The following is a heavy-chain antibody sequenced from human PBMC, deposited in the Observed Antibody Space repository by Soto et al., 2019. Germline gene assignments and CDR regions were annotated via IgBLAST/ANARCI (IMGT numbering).Heavy chain of an antibody. CDR2: INPNSGGT. CDR3: AKGPMEYLFSRDHSGGSCYSNY. D-gene: IGHD2-15*01. J-gene: IGHJ4*02. Sequence: GASVKVSCKASGHTFTGYYMHWVRQAPGQGLEWMGWINPNSGGTNYAQKFQGWVTMTRDTSISTAYMELSRLRSDDTAVYYCAKGPMEYLFSRDHSGGSCYSNYWGQGTLVTVSS. V-gene: IGHV1-2*04. CDR1: GHTFTGYY.